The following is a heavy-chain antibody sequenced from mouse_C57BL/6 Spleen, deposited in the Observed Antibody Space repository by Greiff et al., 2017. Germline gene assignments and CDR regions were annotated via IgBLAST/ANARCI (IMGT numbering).Heavy chain of an antibody. Sequence: EVHLVESGGGLVKPGGSLKLSCAASGFTFSSYAMSWVRQTPEKRLEWVATISDGGSYTYYPDNVKGRFTISRDNAKNNLYLQMSHLKSEDTAMYYCARDDGYYPSYFDYWGQGTTLTVSS. CDR2: ISDGGSYT. CDR3: ARDDGYYPSYFDY. CDR1: GFTFSSYA. V-gene: IGHV5-4*01. D-gene: IGHD2-3*01. J-gene: IGHJ2*01.